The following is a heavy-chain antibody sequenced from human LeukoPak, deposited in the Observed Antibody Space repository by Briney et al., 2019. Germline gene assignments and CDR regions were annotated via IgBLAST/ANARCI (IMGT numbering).Heavy chain of an antibody. CDR3: ARERHSSGYNY. J-gene: IGHJ4*02. CDR1: GYTFTSYA. CDR2: INAGNGNT. D-gene: IGHD3-22*01. V-gene: IGHV1-3*01. Sequence: ASVTVSCKASGYTFTSYAMHWVRQAPGQRLEWMGWINAGNGNTKYSQKFQGRVTITRDTSASTAYMELSSLRSEDTAVYYCARERHSSGYNYWGQGTLVTVSS.